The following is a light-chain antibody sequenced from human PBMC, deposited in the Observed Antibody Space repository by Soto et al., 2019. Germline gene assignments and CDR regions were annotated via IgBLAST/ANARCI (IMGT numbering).Light chain of an antibody. Sequence: SYELTQPPSVSGSPGETATITCRGHNSGSGHWYQQHPCQAPVLVMSNDSDRPSGIPERFSGSPSGNTATLNVSRVAAGDEADYYCQVWDSSSDYGVFGGGTKLTVL. CDR1: NSGS. V-gene: IGLV3-21*04. CDR2: NDS. CDR3: QVWDSSSDYGV. J-gene: IGLJ3*02.